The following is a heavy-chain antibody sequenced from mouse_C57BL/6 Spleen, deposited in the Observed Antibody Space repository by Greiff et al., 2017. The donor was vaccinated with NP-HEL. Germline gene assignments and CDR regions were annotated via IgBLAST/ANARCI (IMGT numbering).Heavy chain of an antibody. CDR1: GYAFSSYW. Sequence: QVQLQQSGAELVKPGASVKISCKASGYAFSSYWMNWVKQRPGKGLEWIGQIYPGDGDTNYNGKFKGKATLTADKSSSTAYMQLSSLTSEDSAVYFCARQAITTVVAGPFDYWGQGTTLTVSS. V-gene: IGHV1-80*01. D-gene: IGHD1-1*01. CDR3: ARQAITTVVAGPFDY. CDR2: IYPGDGDT. J-gene: IGHJ2*01.